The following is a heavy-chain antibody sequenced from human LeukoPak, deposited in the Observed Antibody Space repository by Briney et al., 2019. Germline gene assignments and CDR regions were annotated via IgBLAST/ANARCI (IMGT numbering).Heavy chain of an antibody. Sequence: PGGSLRLSCAASGFTFRRFWMSWVRQAPGKGLEWVAVISYDGNNKYYADSVKGRFTISRDNSKNTLYLQMNSLRAEDTAVYYCAKDFGSSGWYGNFDYWGQGTLVTVSS. V-gene: IGHV3-30*18. CDR2: ISYDGNNK. D-gene: IGHD6-19*01. J-gene: IGHJ4*02. CDR3: AKDFGSSGWYGNFDY. CDR1: GFTFRRFW.